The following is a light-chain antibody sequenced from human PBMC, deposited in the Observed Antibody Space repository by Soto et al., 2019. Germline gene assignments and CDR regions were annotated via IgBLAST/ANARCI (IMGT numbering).Light chain of an antibody. V-gene: IGKV3-11*01. Sequence: EIVLTQSPATLSLSPGERATLSCRASQSVSSYFAWYQQKPGQAPRLLIYDASNRATGIPARFSGSGSGTDFTLTICSLAPEDFAVYYCQQRANWPLTFGQGTRVEIK. CDR1: QSVSSY. CDR3: QQRANWPLT. CDR2: DAS. J-gene: IGKJ1*01.